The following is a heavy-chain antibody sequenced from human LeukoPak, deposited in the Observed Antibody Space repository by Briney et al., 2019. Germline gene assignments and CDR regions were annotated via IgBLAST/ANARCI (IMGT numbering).Heavy chain of an antibody. CDR3: ARDFTNIRGGGYFDN. V-gene: IGHV3-33*01. D-gene: IGHD2-15*01. Sequence: PGGSLRLSCAASGFPFSSYVMHWLRQAPGKGLEWVAVIWFDGGKIYYADSVKGRFTISRDNSKNTLYLQMNSLRAEDTAVYHCARDFTNIRGGGYFDNWVQGTVDTVSS. CDR1: GFPFSSYV. J-gene: IGHJ4*02. CDR2: IWFDGGKI.